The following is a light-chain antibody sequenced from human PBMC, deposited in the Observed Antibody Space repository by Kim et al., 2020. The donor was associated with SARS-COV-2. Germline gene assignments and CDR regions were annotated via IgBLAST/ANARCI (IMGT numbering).Light chain of an antibody. J-gene: IGLJ2*01. Sequence: SYELTRPPSVSVSPGQTASITCSGDKLGDKYACWYQQKPGQSPVLVIYQDSKRPSGIPERFSGSNSGNTATLTISGTQAMDEADYYCQAWDSSTKVVFGGGTQLTVL. CDR1: KLGDKY. CDR2: QDS. V-gene: IGLV3-1*01. CDR3: QAWDSSTKVV.